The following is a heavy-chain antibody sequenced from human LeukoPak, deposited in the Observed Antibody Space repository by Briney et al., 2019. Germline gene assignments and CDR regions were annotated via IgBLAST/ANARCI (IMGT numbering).Heavy chain of an antibody. CDR2: ISGSGGST. D-gene: IGHD3-22*01. CDR3: AKDVEYYYNSSGVDY. V-gene: IGHV3-23*01. CDR1: GITFSSYA. J-gene: IGHJ4*02. Sequence: GGSLRLSCAVSGITFSSYAMSWVRQAPGKGLEWVSAISGSGGSTYYADSVKGRFTISRDNSKNTLYLQMNSLRAEDTAVYYCAKDVEYYYNSSGVDYWGQGTLVTVSS.